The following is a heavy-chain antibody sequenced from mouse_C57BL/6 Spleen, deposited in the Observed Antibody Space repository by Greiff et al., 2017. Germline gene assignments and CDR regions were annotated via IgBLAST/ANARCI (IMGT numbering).Heavy chain of an antibody. D-gene: IGHD2-4*01. Sequence: QVQLQQPGAELVRPGSSVKLSCKASGYTFTSYWMHWVKQRPIQGLEWIGNIDPSDSETPYNQKFKDKATLTVDKSSSTAYMQLSSLTSEDSAVYYCARGGLRRGGYAMDYWGQGTSVTVSS. CDR1: GYTFTSYW. V-gene: IGHV1-52*01. CDR2: IDPSDSET. J-gene: IGHJ4*01. CDR3: ARGGLRRGGYAMDY.